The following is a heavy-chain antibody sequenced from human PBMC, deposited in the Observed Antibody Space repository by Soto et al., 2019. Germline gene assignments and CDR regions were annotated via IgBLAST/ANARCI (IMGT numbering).Heavy chain of an antibody. J-gene: IGHJ6*02. CDR2: IYHSGST. D-gene: IGHD1-26*01. Sequence: QVQLQESGAGRVKPSGTLSLTCAVSGGSISSSNWWSWVRQRPGKGLEWIGEIYHSGSTNYNPSLKSRVTISVDKSKNQFSLKLSSVTAADTAVYYCARVSGSYYYGMDVWGQGTTVTVSS. CDR3: ARVSGSYYYGMDV. V-gene: IGHV4-4*02. CDR1: GGSISSSNW.